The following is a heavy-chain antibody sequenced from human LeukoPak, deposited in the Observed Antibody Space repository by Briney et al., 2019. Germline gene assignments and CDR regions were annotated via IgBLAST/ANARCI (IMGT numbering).Heavy chain of an antibody. CDR3: ANDQEVGGELLLDY. CDR1: GFTFSSYG. D-gene: IGHD3-10*01. CDR2: ISYDGSNK. V-gene: IGHV3-30*18. J-gene: IGHJ4*02. Sequence: GGSLRLSCAASGFTFSSYGMHWVRQAPGKGLEWVAVISYDGSNKYYADSVKGRFTISRDNSKKMLYLQMNSLRAEDTAVYYCANDQEVGGELLLDYWGQGTLVTVSS.